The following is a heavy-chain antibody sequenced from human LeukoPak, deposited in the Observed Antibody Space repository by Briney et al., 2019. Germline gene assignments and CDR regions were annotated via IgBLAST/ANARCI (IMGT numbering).Heavy chain of an antibody. CDR3: ARGSGYDPPTLVY. CDR1: GGSISSYY. CDR2: IYYSGST. V-gene: IGHV4-59*01. D-gene: IGHD5-12*01. J-gene: IGHJ4*02. Sequence: SETLSLTCTVSGGSISSYYWSWIRQPPGKGLEWIGYIYYSGSTNYNPSLKSRVTISVDTSKNQFSLKLSSVTAADTAVYYCARGSGYDPPTLVYWGQGTLVTVSS.